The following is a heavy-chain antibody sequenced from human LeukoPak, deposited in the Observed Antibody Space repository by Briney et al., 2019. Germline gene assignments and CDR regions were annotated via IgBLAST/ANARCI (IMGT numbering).Heavy chain of an antibody. CDR1: GFTFSSYD. CDR2: IGTAGDT. J-gene: IGHJ4*02. D-gene: IGHD3-10*01. Sequence: PGGSLRLSCAASGFTFSSYDMHWVRQDTGKGLEWVSAIGTAGDTYYPGSVKGRFTISRENAKNSLYLQMNSLRAGDTAVYYCARGAWNYYGSGSYCNFDYWGQGTLVTVSS. CDR3: ARGAWNYYGSGSYCNFDY. V-gene: IGHV3-13*04.